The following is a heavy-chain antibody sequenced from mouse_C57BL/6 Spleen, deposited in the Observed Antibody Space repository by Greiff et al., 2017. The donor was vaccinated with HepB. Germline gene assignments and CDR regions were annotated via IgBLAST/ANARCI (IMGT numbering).Heavy chain of an antibody. CDR3: TRFLPPYAMDY. CDR2: ISSGGDYI. Sequence: EVHLVESGEGLVKPGGSLKLSCAASGFTFSSYAMSWVRQTPEKRLEWVAYISSGGDYIYYADTVKGRFTISRDNARNTLYLQMSSLKSEDTAMYYCTRFLPPYAMDYWGQGTSVTVSS. CDR1: GFTFSSYA. V-gene: IGHV5-9-1*02. J-gene: IGHJ4*01.